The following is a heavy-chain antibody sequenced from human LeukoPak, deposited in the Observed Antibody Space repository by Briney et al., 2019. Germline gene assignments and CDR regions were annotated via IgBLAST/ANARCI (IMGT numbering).Heavy chain of an antibody. V-gene: IGHV4-59*01. D-gene: IGHD6-13*01. Sequence: SETLSLTCTVSGGSISSYYWSWIRQPPGKGLEWIGYIYYSGSTNYNPSLKSRVTISVDTSKNQFSLKLSSVTAADTAVYYCARGLAAAGNFPWFDPWGQGTLVTVSS. CDR1: GGSISSYY. J-gene: IGHJ5*02. CDR2: IYYSGST. CDR3: ARGLAAAGNFPWFDP.